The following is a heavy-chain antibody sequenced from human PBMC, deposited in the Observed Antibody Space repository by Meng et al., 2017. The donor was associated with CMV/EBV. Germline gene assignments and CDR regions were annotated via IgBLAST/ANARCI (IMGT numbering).Heavy chain of an antibody. CDR1: GGSISNYY. V-gene: IGHV4-59*01. CDR2: IYYSGST. J-gene: IGHJ5*02. CDR3: ARGLYSSSWTWFDP. D-gene: IGHD6-13*01. Sequence: SETLSLTCTVSGGSISNYYWSWIRQPPGKGLEWIGYIYYSGSTNYNPSLKSRVTISVDTSKNQFSLKLSSVTAADTAVYYCARGLYSSSWTWFDPWGQGTLVTVSS.